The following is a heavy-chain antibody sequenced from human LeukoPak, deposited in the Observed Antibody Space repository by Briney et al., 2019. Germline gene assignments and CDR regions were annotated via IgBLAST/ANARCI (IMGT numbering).Heavy chain of an antibody. D-gene: IGHD6-6*01. CDR3: ARDSPYSSSNWFDP. J-gene: IGHJ5*02. Sequence: GRSLRLSCAASGFTFSSYAMHWVRQAPGKGLEWVAVISYDGSNKYYADSAKGRFTISRDNSKNTLYLQMNSLRAEDTAVYYCARDSPYSSSNWFDPWGQGTLVTVSS. V-gene: IGHV3-30-3*01. CDR2: ISYDGSNK. CDR1: GFTFSSYA.